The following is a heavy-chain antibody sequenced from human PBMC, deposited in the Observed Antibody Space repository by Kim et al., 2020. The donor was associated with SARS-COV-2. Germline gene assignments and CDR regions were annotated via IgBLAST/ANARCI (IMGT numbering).Heavy chain of an antibody. CDR3: ARAWGSYRSGNYSGVDV. D-gene: IGHD3-16*02. Sequence: GGSLRLSCASSAFSVKDYDMHWVRQLTGKGLEWVGSIGPLDDTFYPDSVKGRFTISRGNAENSLFLQMNSLRAGDTGVYLCARAWGSYRSGNYSGVDVWGQGTTVTVSS. CDR1: AFSVKDYD. CDR2: IGPLDDT. V-gene: IGHV3-13*01. J-gene: IGHJ6*02.